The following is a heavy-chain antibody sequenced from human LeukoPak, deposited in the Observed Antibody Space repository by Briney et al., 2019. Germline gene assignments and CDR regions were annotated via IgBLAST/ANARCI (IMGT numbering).Heavy chain of an antibody. CDR3: AREEGDTAMPNDY. V-gene: IGHV3-23*01. Sequence: GGSLRLSCAASGFTFSSYAMSWVRQAPGKGLEWGSGISGSGGKTYYADSVKGRFTISRDNFKNTLYLQMNSLRAEDTAVYYCAREEGDTAMPNDYWGQGTLVTVSS. J-gene: IGHJ4*02. D-gene: IGHD5-18*01. CDR2: ISGSGGKT. CDR1: GFTFSSYA.